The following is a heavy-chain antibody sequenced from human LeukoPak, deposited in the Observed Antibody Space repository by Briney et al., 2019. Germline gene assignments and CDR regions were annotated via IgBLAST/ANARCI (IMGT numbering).Heavy chain of an antibody. Sequence: SETLSLTCAVSGYSISSGYYWGWIRQPPGEGLEWIGSIYHSGSTYYNPSLKSRVTISVDTSKNQFSLKLSSVTAADTAVYYCARLGYCSSTSCYYFDYWGQGTLVTVSS. J-gene: IGHJ4*02. V-gene: IGHV4-38-2*01. CDR3: ARLGYCSSTSCYYFDY. D-gene: IGHD2-2*01. CDR2: IYHSGST. CDR1: GYSISSGYY.